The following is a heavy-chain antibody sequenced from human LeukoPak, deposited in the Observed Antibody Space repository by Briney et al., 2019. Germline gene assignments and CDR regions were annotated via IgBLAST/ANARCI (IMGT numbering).Heavy chain of an antibody. CDR1: GYTFTGYY. CDR3: ARVVVTAQKSLSHAFDI. CDR2: INPNSGGT. D-gene: IGHD2-21*02. Sequence: ASVKVSCKASGYTFTGYYMHWVRQAPGQGLEWMGWINPNSGGTNYAQKFQGRVTMTRDTSISTAYMELSRLRSDDTAVYYYARVVVTAQKSLSHAFDIWGQGTMFTVSS. V-gene: IGHV1-2*02. J-gene: IGHJ3*02.